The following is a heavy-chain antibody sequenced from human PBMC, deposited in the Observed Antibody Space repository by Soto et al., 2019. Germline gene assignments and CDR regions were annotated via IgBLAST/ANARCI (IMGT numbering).Heavy chain of an antibody. V-gene: IGHV1-69*12. D-gene: IGHD6-13*01. Sequence: QVQLVQSGAEVKKPGSSVKVSCKASGGTFSSYAISWVRQAPGQGLEWMGGIIPIFGTANYAQKFQGRVTITADESTSTAYMELSSLRSEDTAVYYCAREEMRRIAAAGNNPFDYCGQGTLVTVSS. CDR3: AREEMRRIAAAGNNPFDY. CDR1: GGTFSSYA. J-gene: IGHJ4*02. CDR2: IIPIFGTA.